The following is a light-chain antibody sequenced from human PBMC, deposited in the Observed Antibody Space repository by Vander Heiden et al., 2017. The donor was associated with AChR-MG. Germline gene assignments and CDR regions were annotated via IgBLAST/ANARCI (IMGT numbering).Light chain of an antibody. Sequence: QSVLTQPPSLSGAPGQRVTISCTGSSSNIGAGYDVHWYQQIPGTAPKLLIYVNSNRPSGVPDRFSGSKSGTSASLAITGLQAEDEADYYCQSYDSSLSVYVFGTGTKVTVL. CDR3: QSYDSSLSVYV. CDR1: SSNIGAGYD. J-gene: IGLJ1*01. CDR2: VNS. V-gene: IGLV1-40*01.